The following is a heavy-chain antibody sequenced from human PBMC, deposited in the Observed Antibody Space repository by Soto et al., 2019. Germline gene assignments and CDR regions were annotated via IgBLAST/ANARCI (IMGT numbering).Heavy chain of an antibody. D-gene: IGHD6-6*01. CDR2: ITSTGGGT. CDR1: GLMFNTYV. Sequence: PWGSLRLSCEASGLMFNTYVMTWVRQAPGKGLEWVATITSTGGGTYYADSVKGRFTISRDNSNNRLYLQMYSLRAEDTAVYFCANRPRYYNMDVWGQGTTVTVSS. CDR3: ANRPRYYNMDV. V-gene: IGHV3-23*01. J-gene: IGHJ6*02.